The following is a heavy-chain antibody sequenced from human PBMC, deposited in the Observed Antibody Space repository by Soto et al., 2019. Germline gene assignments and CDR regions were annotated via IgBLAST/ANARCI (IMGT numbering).Heavy chain of an antibody. D-gene: IGHD2-15*01. CDR1: GFTFGDYA. V-gene: IGHV3-49*04. J-gene: IGHJ6*02. CDR3: TRDRSGSNIIVVVVAAISDGFYYGMHV. CDR2: IRSKAYGGTT. Sequence: PGGSLRLSCTASGFTFGDYAMSWVRQAPGKGLEWVGFIRSKAYGGTTEYAASVKGRFTISRDDSKSIAYLQMNSLKTEDTAVYYCTRDRSGSNIIVVVVAAISDGFYYGMHVWGQGTTVTV.